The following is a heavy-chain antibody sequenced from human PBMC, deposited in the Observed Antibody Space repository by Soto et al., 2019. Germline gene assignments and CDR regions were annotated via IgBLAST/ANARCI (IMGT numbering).Heavy chain of an antibody. CDR2: VNPDTSGT. V-gene: IGHV1-2*02. CDR3: ARGVIINYRLNPLDV. D-gene: IGHD3-16*01. CDR1: AYTFTDHY. J-gene: IGHJ6*02. Sequence: ASVKVSCKASAYTFTDHYMHWVRQAPGQGFEWMGWVNPDTSGTIYAQNLQDRVTMTSDTSISTPYMELSRLKSDDTAVYYWARGVIINYRLNPLDVWGQGTTVTVSS.